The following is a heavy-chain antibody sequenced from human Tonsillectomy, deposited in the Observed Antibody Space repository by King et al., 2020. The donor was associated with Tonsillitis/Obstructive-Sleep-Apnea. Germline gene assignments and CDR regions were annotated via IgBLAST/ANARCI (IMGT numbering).Heavy chain of an antibody. CDR1: GFTFSNYG. D-gene: IGHD2-2*01. CDR3: AKNVVVPAATNYYYYYGMDV. Sequence: VQLVESGGGVVQPGRSLRLSCAASGFTFSNYGMHWVRQAPGKGLEWVAFVSYDGSDKYYADSVKGRFTISRDNSKNTLYLQMNTLRAEDTAVFYCAKNVVVPAATNYYYYYGMDVWGQGTTVTVSS. CDR2: VSYDGSDK. V-gene: IGHV3-30*18. J-gene: IGHJ6*02.